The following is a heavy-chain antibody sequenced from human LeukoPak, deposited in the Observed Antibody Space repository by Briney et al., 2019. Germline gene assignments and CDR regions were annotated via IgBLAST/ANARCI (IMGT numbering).Heavy chain of an antibody. CDR1: GFSLSTSGVG. D-gene: IGHD6-13*01. J-gene: IGHJ4*02. Sequence: SGPTLVNPTQTLTLTCTFSGFSLSTSGVGVCWIRQPPGKALEWLAIIYWDDDKRYSPSLKSRLTITKDTSKNQVVLTMTNMDPVDTATYYCAVTIIEAAYDYWGQGTLVTVSS. CDR2: IYWDDDK. CDR3: AVTIIEAAYDY. V-gene: IGHV2-5*02.